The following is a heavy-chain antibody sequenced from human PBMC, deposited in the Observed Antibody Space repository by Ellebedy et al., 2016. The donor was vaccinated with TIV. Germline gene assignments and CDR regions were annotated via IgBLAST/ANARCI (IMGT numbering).Heavy chain of an antibody. Sequence: GESLKISCAASGFTFSTYVMHWVRQAPGKGLEWVAVISYDGTNKYYADSVRGRFTISRDNSNNTLSLQMNSLRPEDTAVYYCARGHDVAASGTWYFDVWGRGTLVTVSS. CDR1: GFTFSTYV. CDR3: ARGHDVAASGTWYFDV. V-gene: IGHV3-30-3*01. CDR2: ISYDGTNK. J-gene: IGHJ2*01. D-gene: IGHD6-13*01.